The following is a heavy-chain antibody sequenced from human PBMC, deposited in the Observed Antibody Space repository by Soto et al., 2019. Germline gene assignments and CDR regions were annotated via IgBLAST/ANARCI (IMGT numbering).Heavy chain of an antibody. CDR3: AVTTGY. J-gene: IGHJ4*02. D-gene: IGHD4-17*01. CDR1: GYNFPSYV. Sequence: ASVKVSCKTCGYNFPSYVLYWVRHAPVQWLECMGFMSTDSGNGGYAHQFQGRFTMTSNTSMSTAYMYLFSLRSEDTAVYYCAVTTGYWGRRPMVTFSS. V-gene: IGHV1-8*01. CDR2: MSTDSGNG.